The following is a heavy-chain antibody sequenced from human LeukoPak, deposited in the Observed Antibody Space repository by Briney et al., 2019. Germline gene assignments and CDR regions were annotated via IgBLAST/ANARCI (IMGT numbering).Heavy chain of an antibody. CDR1: GGSISSYY. D-gene: IGHD3-22*01. CDR2: IYYSGST. CDR3: ARVKYYYDSSGYYRIYYFDY. Sequence: SETLSLTCTVSGGSISSYYWSWIRQPPGKGLEWIGYIYYSGSTNYNPSLKSRVTISVDTSKNQFSLKLSSVTAADTAVYYCARVKYYYDSSGYYRIYYFDYWGQGTLVTVSS. V-gene: IGHV4-59*01. J-gene: IGHJ4*02.